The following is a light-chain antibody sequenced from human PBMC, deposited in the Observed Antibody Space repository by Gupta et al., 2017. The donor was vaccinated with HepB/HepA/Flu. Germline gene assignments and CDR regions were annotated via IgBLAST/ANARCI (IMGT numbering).Light chain of an antibody. CDR3: QQSCSPPLT. Sequence: DIQLTQSPASLSASIGDIVTITCRASQTISNYLNWYQQKPGKAPSLLIYAASTLRSGVPSRFSASGSGTDFTLTISSLQPEDSTTYYCQQSCSPPLTFGGGTRVEIK. J-gene: IGKJ4*01. CDR2: AAS. V-gene: IGKV1-39*01. CDR1: QTISNY.